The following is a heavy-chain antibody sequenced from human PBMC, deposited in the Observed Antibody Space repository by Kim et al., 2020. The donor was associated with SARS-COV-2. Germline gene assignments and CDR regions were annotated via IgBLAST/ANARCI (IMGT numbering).Heavy chain of an antibody. J-gene: IGHJ6*02. Sequence: ASVKVSCKASGYTFTGYYMHWVRQAPGQGLEWMGRINPNSGGTNYAQKFQGRVTMTRDTSISTAYMELSRLRSDDTAVYYCARDEGGGYDIYLSPRGGMDVWGQGTTVTVSS. CDR3: ARDEGGGYDIYLSPRGGMDV. V-gene: IGHV1-2*06. CDR1: GYTFTGYY. CDR2: INPNSGGT. D-gene: IGHD3-9*01.